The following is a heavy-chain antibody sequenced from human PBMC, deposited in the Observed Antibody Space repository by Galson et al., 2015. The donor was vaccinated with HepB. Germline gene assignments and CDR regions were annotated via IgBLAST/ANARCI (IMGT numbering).Heavy chain of an antibody. CDR3: ARSISGTTWYYGMDV. CDR1: GFSLSTNLMC. J-gene: IGHJ6*02. CDR2: IDWEDDK. V-gene: IGHV2-70*11. D-gene: IGHD1-20*01. Sequence: PALVQPTQTLTMTCTFSGFSLSTNLMCVNWIRQPPGKALEWLARIDWEDDKYYSTSLKTRLTISKDTSKNQVVLKMTNMDPVDTATYYCARSISGTTWYYGMDVWGQGTTVTVSS.